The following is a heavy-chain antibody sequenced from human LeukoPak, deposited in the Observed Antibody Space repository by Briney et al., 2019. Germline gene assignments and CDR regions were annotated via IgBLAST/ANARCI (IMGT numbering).Heavy chain of an antibody. CDR2: ISDSGGST. D-gene: IGHD3-22*01. J-gene: IGHJ4*02. Sequence: GGSLRLSCAASGFTFNTCAMCWVRQAPGKGLEWVSTISDSGGSTYYADSVKGRFTISRDNSKNTLYLQMNGLRAEDTAVYYCARLYYYNSSGYGSIPYWGQGPLVTVSS. CDR1: GFTFNTCA. CDR3: ARLYYYNSSGYGSIPY. V-gene: IGHV3-23*01.